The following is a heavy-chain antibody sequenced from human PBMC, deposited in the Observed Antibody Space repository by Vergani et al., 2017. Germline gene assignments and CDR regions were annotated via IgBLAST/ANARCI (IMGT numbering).Heavy chain of an antibody. Sequence: QAQLVESGGGVVQPGSSLRLSCAASGFTFTDYRMHWVRQAPGKGLEWVAFIRYDGTKRFYGDSVKGRFTISRDNSQTTVFLQMNSLRADDSAVYYCTKAGQYDSDNFHDSWGQGALVTVAS. CDR2: IRYDGTKR. D-gene: IGHD3-22*01. CDR3: TKAGQYDSDNFHDS. V-gene: IGHV3-30*02. J-gene: IGHJ1*01. CDR1: GFTFTDYR.